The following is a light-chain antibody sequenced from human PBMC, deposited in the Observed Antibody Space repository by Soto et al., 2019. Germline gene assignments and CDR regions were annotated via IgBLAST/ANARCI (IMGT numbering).Light chain of an antibody. CDR2: GAS. CDR1: QSISSS. V-gene: IGKV3-15*01. J-gene: IGKJ1*01. CDR3: QQYSNWRT. Sequence: EIVMTQSPATLSVSPGERATLSCRASQSISSSLAWFQQRPGQAPRLLIYGASTRATGIPARFSGSGSGTEFTLTISSLQCEDFAVYYCQQYSNWRTFGQGTKVEIK.